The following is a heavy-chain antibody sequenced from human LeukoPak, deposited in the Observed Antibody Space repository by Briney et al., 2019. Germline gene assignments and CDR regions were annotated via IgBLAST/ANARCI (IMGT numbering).Heavy chain of an antibody. D-gene: IGHD3-10*01. Sequence: GGSLRLSCAASGFTFSSYSMNWVRQAPGKGLEWVSSISSSSSYIYYADSVKGRFTISRDNAKNSLYLQMNSLRAEDTAVYYCASETDPYCYGSGSYLDYWGQGTLVTVSS. CDR3: ASETDPYCYGSGSYLDY. CDR2: ISSSSSYI. CDR1: GFTFSSYS. V-gene: IGHV3-21*01. J-gene: IGHJ4*02.